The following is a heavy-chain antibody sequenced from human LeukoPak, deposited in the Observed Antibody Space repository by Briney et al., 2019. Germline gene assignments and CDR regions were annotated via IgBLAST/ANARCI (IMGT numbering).Heavy chain of an antibody. CDR2: ISGSGGST. Sequence: GGSLRLSCAASGFTFSSYAMSWVRQAPGKWLEWVSAISGSGGSTYYADSVKGRFTISRDNSKNTLYLQMNSLRAEDTAVYYCAASVGYYGSGSYYTYWFDPWGQGTLVTVSS. CDR1: GFTFSSYA. V-gene: IGHV3-23*01. D-gene: IGHD3-10*01. J-gene: IGHJ5*02. CDR3: AASVGYYGSGSYYTYWFDP.